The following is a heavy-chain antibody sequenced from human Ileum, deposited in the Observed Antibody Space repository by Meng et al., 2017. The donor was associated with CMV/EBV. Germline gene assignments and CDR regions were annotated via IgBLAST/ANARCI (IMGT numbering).Heavy chain of an antibody. Sequence: QAQLVEAGGDLVKPVGILSTSLAAAGFPFSDYYVTWIRHAPGKAPEWLSYISQTSTYINYADSVKGRFTISRDNAKNSVYLQRNSLEPEDTAVYYCSRDPRTLDYWGQGTLVTVSS. CDR1: GFPFSDYY. V-gene: IGHV3-11*05. J-gene: IGHJ4*02. CDR3: SRDPRTLDY. CDR2: ISQTSTYI.